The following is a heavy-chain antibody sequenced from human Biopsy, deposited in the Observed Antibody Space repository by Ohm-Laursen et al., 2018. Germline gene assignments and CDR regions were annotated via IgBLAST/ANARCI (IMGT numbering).Heavy chain of an antibody. V-gene: IGHV4-34*01. J-gene: IGHJ6*02. CDR2: INHRGST. CDR1: GGSFSGYY. Sequence: SDTLSLTCAVYGGSFSGYYWSWIRQPPGKGLEWIGEINHRGSTNHNPSLKSRVTISVDTSKNQFSLKLRSVTAADTAVYYCARAVDYYDPYYYYGLDVWGQGTTVTVSS. CDR3: ARAVDYYDPYYYYGLDV. D-gene: IGHD3-16*01.